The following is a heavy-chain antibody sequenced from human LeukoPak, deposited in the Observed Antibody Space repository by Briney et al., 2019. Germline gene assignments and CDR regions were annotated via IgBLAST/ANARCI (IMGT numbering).Heavy chain of an antibody. J-gene: IGHJ4*02. CDR3: ARAAGDREDYYYDSSGWSSSGYFDY. CDR2: ISYDGSNK. V-gene: IGHV3-30*01. Sequence: GGSLRLSCGASGFTFSSYAMHWVRQAPGKGLEWVAVISYDGSNKYYADSVKGRFTISRDNSKNTLYLQMNSLGAEDTAEYYCARAAGDREDYYYDSSGWSSSGYFDYWGQGTLVTVSS. CDR1: GFTFSSYA. D-gene: IGHD3-22*01.